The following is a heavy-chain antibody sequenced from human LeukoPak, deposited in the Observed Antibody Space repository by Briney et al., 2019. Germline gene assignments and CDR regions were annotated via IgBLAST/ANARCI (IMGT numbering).Heavy chain of an antibody. V-gene: IGHV1-8*03. Sequence: GASVKVSCKSSGYTFTSYDINWVRQATGQGLEWMGWVNPNSGNTGYAQKFQGRVTITRNTSISTAYMELSSLRSEDTAVYYCAREFTMVRGHGRDYYYYYMDVWGKGTTVTVSS. CDR3: AREFTMVRGHGRDYYYYYMDV. CDR2: VNPNSGNT. CDR1: GYTFTSYD. D-gene: IGHD3-10*01. J-gene: IGHJ6*03.